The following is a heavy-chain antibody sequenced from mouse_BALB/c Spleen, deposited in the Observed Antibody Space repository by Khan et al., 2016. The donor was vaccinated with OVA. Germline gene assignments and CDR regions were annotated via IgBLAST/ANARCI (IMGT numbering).Heavy chain of an antibody. D-gene: IGHD2-4*01. Sequence: QVQLKESGPGLVQPSQSLSITCTVSGFSLTSYGVHWVRQSPGKGLEWLGVIWSGGSTDYNEAFIYRLSVSKDNSNSQVFFKLNSLTDNDTAIYYCARNYDYGDGLAYWGQGTLVTVSA. V-gene: IGHV2-2*02. CDR1: GFSLTSYG. J-gene: IGHJ3*01. CDR3: ARNYDYGDGLAY. CDR2: IWSGGST.